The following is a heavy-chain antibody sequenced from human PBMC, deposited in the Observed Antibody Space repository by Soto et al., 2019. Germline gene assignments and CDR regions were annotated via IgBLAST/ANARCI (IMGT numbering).Heavy chain of an antibody. CDR1: GFSLSTTGVG. CDR2: IYWDDDK. V-gene: IGHV2-5*02. Sequence: ASGPTLVNPTQTLTLTCTFSGFSLSTTGVGVGWIRQPPGKALEWLALIYWDDDKRFSPSLKSRLTITKDTTKNQVVLTMTNMDPADTATYYCAHSIPDSGGWPRLGFWGQGTLVTVSS. D-gene: IGHD6-19*01. J-gene: IGHJ4*02. CDR3: AHSIPDSGGWPRLGF.